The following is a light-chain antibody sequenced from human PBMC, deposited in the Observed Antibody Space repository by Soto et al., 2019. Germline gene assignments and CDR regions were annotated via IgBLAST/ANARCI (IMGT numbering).Light chain of an antibody. V-gene: IGLV2-23*01. CDR1: SSDLGSRNL. CDR2: EGS. J-gene: IGLJ1*01. CDR3: CSYADGSTYV. Sequence: QSVLTQPASVSGSPGQSITISCTGTSSDLGSRNLVSWYQQHPGKAPKLMIYEGSKRPSGVSNRFSGTKSGNTASLTIPGLQAEDEADYYCCSYADGSTYVFGTGTKVTVL.